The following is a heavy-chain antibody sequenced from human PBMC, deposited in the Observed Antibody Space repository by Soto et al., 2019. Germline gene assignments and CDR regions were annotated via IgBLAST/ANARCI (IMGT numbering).Heavy chain of an antibody. CDR3: TRALLQLWSVDC. V-gene: IGHV3-23*01. CDR2: ISGSGGST. J-gene: IGHJ4*02. D-gene: IGHD5-18*01. CDR1: GFTFSSYG. Sequence: PGGSLRLSCAASGFTFSSYGMHWVRQAPGKGLEWVSAISGSGGSTYYADSVKGRFTISRDNAKNSLYLQMNSLRAEDTAVYYCTRALLQLWSVDCWGPGTLVTVSS.